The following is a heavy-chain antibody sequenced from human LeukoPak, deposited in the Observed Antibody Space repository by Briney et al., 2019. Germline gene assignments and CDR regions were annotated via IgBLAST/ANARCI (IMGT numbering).Heavy chain of an antibody. CDR3: ARENLFRIFGVVPGYMDV. J-gene: IGHJ6*03. Sequence: PSETLSLTCTVSGYSISSGYYWGWIRQPPGKGLEWIGSIYHSGSTYYNPSLKSRVTISVDTSKNQFSLKLSSVTAADTAVYYCARENLFRIFGVVPGYMDVWGKGTTVTVSS. CDR1: GYSISSGYY. D-gene: IGHD3-3*01. CDR2: IYHSGST. V-gene: IGHV4-38-2*02.